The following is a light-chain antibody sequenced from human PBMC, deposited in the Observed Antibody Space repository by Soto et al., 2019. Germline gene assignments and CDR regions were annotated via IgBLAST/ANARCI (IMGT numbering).Light chain of an antibody. Sequence: QSALTQPASVSGSPGQSITISCTGTSSDVGGYNYVSWYQQHPGKAPKLMIYEVNNRPSGVSNRFSGSKSGNMASLTISGLQAEDEADYYCSSYTSSTTLVFGGGTKLTVL. CDR3: SSYTSSTTLV. CDR2: EVN. J-gene: IGLJ2*01. V-gene: IGLV2-14*01. CDR1: SSDVGGYNY.